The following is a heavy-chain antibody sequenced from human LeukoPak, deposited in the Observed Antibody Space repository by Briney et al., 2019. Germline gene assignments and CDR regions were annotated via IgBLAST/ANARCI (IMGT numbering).Heavy chain of an antibody. CDR3: AGFGDQEIIDY. J-gene: IGHJ4*02. CDR2: IYSDNT. CDR1: GFTVSSNS. Sequence: PGGSLRLSCTVSGFTVSSNSMSWVRQAPGKGLEWVSFIYSDNTHYSDSVKGRFTISRDNSKNTLYLQMNSLRAEDTAVYYCAGFGDQEIIDYWGQGTLVTVSS. D-gene: IGHD3-10*01. V-gene: IGHV3-53*01.